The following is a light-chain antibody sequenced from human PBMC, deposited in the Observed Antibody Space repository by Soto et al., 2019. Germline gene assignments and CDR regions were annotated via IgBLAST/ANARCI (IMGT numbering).Light chain of an antibody. J-gene: IGKJ4*01. V-gene: IGKV3-20*01. Sequence: EIVLAQSPDTLSLSPGERATLSCRTSQSMSTNYLAWYQQKSGQPPMLLIYGASIRATGIPDRFSGSGSGTDFTLTISRLEPEDFAVYYCHQYDSSPLTFGGGAKVEIK. CDR1: QSMSTNY. CDR3: HQYDSSPLT. CDR2: GAS.